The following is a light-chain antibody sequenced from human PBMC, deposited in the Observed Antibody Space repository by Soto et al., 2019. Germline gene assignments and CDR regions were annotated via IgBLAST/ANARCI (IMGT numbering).Light chain of an antibody. CDR3: CSYTSGSTHWV. CDR2: EVS. J-gene: IGLJ3*02. CDR1: SSDVGGYNY. Sequence: QSVLTQPASVSGSPGQSITISCTGTSSDVGGYNYVSWYQQHPGKAPKLMIYEVSNRPSGVSNRFSGSKSGNTASLTISGLQAEDEADYYCCSYTSGSTHWVFGGGTKLTVL. V-gene: IGLV2-14*01.